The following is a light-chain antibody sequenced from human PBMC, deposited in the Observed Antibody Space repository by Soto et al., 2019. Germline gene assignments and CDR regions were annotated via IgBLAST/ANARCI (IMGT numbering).Light chain of an antibody. J-gene: IGLJ2*01. CDR2: STS. Sequence: QAVVTQEPSFSVSPGGTVTLTCGLNSGSVSTSYYPSWYQQTPGQAPRTLIYSTSTRSSGVPDRFSGSILGNKAALTITGAQADDESDYYCVLYMGSGIWVFGGGTKVNVL. CDR1: SGSVSTSYY. CDR3: VLYMGSGIWV. V-gene: IGLV8-61*01.